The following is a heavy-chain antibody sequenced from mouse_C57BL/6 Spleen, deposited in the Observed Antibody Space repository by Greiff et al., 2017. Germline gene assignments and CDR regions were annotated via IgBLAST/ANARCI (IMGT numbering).Heavy chain of an antibody. J-gene: IGHJ2*01. D-gene: IGHD2-5*01. V-gene: IGHV5-17*01. CDR2: ISSGSSTI. CDR1: GFTFSDYG. CDR3: ARTGYSKYYFDY. Sequence: EVKLVESGGGLVKPGGSLKLSCAASGFTFSDYGMHWVRQAPEKGLEWVAYISSGSSTIYYADTVKGRFTISRDNAKNTLFLQMTSLRSEDTAMYYCARTGYSKYYFDYWGQGTTLTVSS.